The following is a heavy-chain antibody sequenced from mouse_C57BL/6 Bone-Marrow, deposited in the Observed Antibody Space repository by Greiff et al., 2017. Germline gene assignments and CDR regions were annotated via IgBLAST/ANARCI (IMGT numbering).Heavy chain of an antibody. D-gene: IGHD2-3*01. J-gene: IGHJ2*01. V-gene: IGHV6-3*01. CDR2: IRLKSDNYAT. Sequence: EVKVEESGGGLVQPGGSMKLSCVASGFTFSNYWMNWVRQSPEKGLEWVAQIRLKSDNYATHYAESVKGRFTISRDDYKSSVYLQMNNIRAEDTGIYYCTSDGYYFDYWGQGTTLTVSS. CDR1: GFTFSNYW. CDR3: TSDGYYFDY.